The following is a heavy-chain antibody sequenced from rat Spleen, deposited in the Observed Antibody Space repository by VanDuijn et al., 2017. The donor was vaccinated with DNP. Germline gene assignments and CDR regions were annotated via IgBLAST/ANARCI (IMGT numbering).Heavy chain of an antibody. J-gene: IGHJ2*01. Sequence: QVQLKESGPGLVQPSQTLSLVCTVSGFSLTSNSIHWVRQPPGKGLEWVGVIWTGGSTDYNSVLKSRLTISRDTFKGQVFLKMNSLQTEDTAMYFCARGYYDGSYYYDFDYWGQGVMVTVSS. CDR2: IWTGGST. V-gene: IGHV2-1*01. CDR3: ARGYYDGSYYYDFDY. CDR1: GFSLTSNS. D-gene: IGHD1-12*02.